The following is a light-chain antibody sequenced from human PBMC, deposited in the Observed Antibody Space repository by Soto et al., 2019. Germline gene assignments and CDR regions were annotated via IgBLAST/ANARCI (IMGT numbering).Light chain of an antibody. CDR2: GAS. CDR3: QQSYSSPPT. CDR1: QSVRAN. Sequence: EIVVTQSPATLSVSPGERATLSCRASQSVRANLAWYQQKPGQAPRLLIYGASTRATGTPARFSGSGSGTEFTLTISSLQSEDFATYYCQQSYSSPPTFXQGTKVDIK. V-gene: IGKV3-15*01. J-gene: IGKJ1*01.